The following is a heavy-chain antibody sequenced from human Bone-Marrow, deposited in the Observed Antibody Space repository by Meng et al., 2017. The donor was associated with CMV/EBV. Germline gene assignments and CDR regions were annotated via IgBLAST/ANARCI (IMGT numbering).Heavy chain of an antibody. D-gene: IGHD3-16*01. CDR2: ISCDSGDR. J-gene: IGHJ4*02. CDR1: GFTFTNFG. CDR3: ARGGRGERDYYLDY. Sequence: ASVKVSCKTSGFTFTNFGIGWVRLVPGQGLEWMGWISCDSGDRRYAQKFQGRLTLTTDTARRTAYMEMGGLTSDDTAVYYCARGGRGERDYYLDYWGQGQLVTVSS. V-gene: IGHV1-18*01.